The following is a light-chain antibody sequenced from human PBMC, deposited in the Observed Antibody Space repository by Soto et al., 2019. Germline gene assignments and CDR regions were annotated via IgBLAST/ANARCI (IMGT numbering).Light chain of an antibody. V-gene: IGKV1-27*01. J-gene: IGKJ1*01. CDR2: AAS. CDR1: QGIIDY. Sequence: DIQMTQSPSSLAASVGDRVNIACRASQGIIDYLAWYQQKPGKAPKLLIYAASTLQSGVPSRFSGSGAGTEFTLTITSLQPEDVATYYCQKYNSAPRTFGQGTNVEIK. CDR3: QKYNSAPRT.